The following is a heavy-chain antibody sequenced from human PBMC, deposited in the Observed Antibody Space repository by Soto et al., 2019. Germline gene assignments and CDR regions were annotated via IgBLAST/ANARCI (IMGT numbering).Heavy chain of an antibody. J-gene: IGHJ6*02. D-gene: IGHD2-21*02. CDR3: ASSIASGGDYYYYYGMDV. Sequence: HGESLKISCKGSGYSFTSYWIGWVRQMPGKGLEWMGIIYPGDSDTRYSPSFQGQVTISADKSISTAYLQWSSLKASDTAMYYCASSIASGGDYYYYYGMDVWGQGTTVTVSS. V-gene: IGHV5-51*01. CDR1: GYSFTSYW. CDR2: IYPGDSDT.